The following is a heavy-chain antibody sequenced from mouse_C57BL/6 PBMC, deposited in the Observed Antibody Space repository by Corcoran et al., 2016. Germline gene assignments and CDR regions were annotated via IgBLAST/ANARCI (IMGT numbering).Heavy chain of an antibody. CDR3: ARGGYYGSSPPYWYFDV. CDR2: INPYNGGT. V-gene: IGHV1-19*01. D-gene: IGHD1-1*01. CDR1: GYTFTDYY. J-gene: IGHJ1*03. Sequence: EVQLQQSGPVLVKPGASVKMSCKASGYTFTDYYMNWVKQSHGKSLEWIGVINPYNGGTSYNQKFKGKATLTVDKSSSTAYMELNSLTSEDSAVYYCARGGYYGSSPPYWYFDVWGTGTTVTVSS.